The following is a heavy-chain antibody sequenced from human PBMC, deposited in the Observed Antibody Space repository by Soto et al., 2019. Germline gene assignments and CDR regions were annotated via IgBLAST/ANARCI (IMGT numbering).Heavy chain of an antibody. D-gene: IGHD2-21*02. Sequence: ASVKVSCKASGYTFTSYAMHWVRQAPGQRLEWMGWINAGNGNTKYSQKFQGRVTITRDTSASTAYMELSSLRSEDTAVCYCARKYCGGDCYSYYYGMDVWGQWTTVTVSS. J-gene: IGHJ6*02. V-gene: IGHV1-3*01. CDR3: ARKYCGGDCYSYYYGMDV. CDR1: GYTFTSYA. CDR2: INAGNGNT.